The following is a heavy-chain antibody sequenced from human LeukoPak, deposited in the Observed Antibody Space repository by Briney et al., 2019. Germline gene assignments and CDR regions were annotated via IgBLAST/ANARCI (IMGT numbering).Heavy chain of an antibody. D-gene: IGHD2-21*01. V-gene: IGHV6-1*01. Sequence: SQTLSLTCAISGDSVSSNSAAWNWIRQSPSRGLEWLGRTYYRSKWYNDYAVSVKSRITINPDTSKNQFSLQLNSVTAADTAVYYCASRPLVVGHYFDYWGQGTLVTVSS. J-gene: IGHJ4*02. CDR2: TYYRSKWYN. CDR1: GDSVSSNSAA. CDR3: ASRPLVVGHYFDY.